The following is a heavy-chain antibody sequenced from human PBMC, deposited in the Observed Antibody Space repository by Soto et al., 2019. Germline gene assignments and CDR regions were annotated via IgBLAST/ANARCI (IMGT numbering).Heavy chain of an antibody. CDR2: ISGSGGST. Sequence: EVQLLESGGGLVQPGGSLRLSCAASGLTFSSYAMSWVRQAPGKGLEWVSAISGSGGSTYYADSVKGRFTISRYNSKNTLYLQMNSLRAEETAVYDWARIENFDYRGQGPLVTVSS. J-gene: IGHJ4*02. D-gene: IGHD2-21*01. CDR1: GLTFSSYA. CDR3: ARIENFDY. V-gene: IGHV3-23*01.